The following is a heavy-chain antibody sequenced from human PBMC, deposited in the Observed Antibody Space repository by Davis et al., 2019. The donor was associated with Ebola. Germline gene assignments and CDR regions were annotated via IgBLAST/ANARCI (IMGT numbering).Heavy chain of an antibody. CDR3: ARERRITRAASGSFDP. D-gene: IGHD2-15*01. CDR1: GYTFTSYG. J-gene: IGHJ5*02. Sequence: ASVKVSCKASGYTFTSYGISWVRQAPGQGLEWMGWISAYNGNTNYAQKLQGRVTMTTDTSTSTAYMELRSLRSDDTAVYYCARERRITRAASGSFDPWGQGTLVTVSS. CDR2: ISAYNGNT. V-gene: IGHV1-18*01.